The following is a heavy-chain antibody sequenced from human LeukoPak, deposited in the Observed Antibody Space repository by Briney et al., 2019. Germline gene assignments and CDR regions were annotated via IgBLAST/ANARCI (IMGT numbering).Heavy chain of an antibody. D-gene: IGHD2-2*01. V-gene: IGHV4-61*01. CDR1: GGSISGGSISSYY. CDR3: ARIKSGGTDCSSTSCPFDY. Sequence: SETLTLTCTVSGGSISGGSISSYYWSWIRQSPGKGLEWIGYIYNSGSTNYNPSLKSRVTISVDTSKNQFSLKLRSVTAADTAVYYCARIKSGGTDCSSTSCPFDYWGQATFVTVSS. J-gene: IGHJ4*02. CDR2: IYNSGST.